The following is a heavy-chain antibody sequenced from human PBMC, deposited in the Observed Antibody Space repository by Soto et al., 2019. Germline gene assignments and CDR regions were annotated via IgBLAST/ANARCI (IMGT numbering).Heavy chain of an antibody. CDR3: ASTKDETLYFDY. Sequence: QLQLQESGPGLVKPSDTLSLTCTVSGYSISLTNSYWGWVRQPPGKGLGWIGSIHYSGSTHSNPDLRRRVAISGDASKKQFSLKLRSVTAADTAVYYCASTKDETLYFDYWGQGTLVTVSS. D-gene: IGHD2-15*01. CDR1: GYSISLTNSY. J-gene: IGHJ4*02. CDR2: IHYSGST. V-gene: IGHV4-39*01.